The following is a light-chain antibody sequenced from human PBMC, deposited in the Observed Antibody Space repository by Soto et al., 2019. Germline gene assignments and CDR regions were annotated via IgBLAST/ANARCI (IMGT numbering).Light chain of an antibody. CDR1: QGISTY. V-gene: IGKV1-39*01. J-gene: IGKJ2*01. CDR3: QQSCRTPYT. CDR2: AAS. Sequence: DIQMTQSPSSLSASVGDRVTITCRASQGISTYLVWYQQRQGRAPKLLIYAASSLLSGVPSRFSGSGSGTDFTLTISRLQPEDFATYYGQQSCRTPYTFGQGTKLETK.